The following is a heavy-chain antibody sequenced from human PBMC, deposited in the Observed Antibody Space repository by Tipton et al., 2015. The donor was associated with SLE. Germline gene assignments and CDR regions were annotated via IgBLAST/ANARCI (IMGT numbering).Heavy chain of an antibody. J-gene: IGHJ3*01. CDR3: ARADTSRGAFDV. V-gene: IGHV3-49*04. Sequence: SLRLSCTTSGFNFGGYAMAWVRQGPGKVLEWFSFIRINSYGGSKEYAESVRGRFTISRDDSKGIAYLQMTSLKSDDTALYYCARADTSRGAFDVWGQGTMVTVSS. CDR2: IRINSYGGSK. CDR1: GFNFGGYA.